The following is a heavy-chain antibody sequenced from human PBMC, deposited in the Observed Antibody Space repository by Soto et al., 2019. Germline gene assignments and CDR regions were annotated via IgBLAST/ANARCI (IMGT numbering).Heavy chain of an antibody. CDR1: GGSISSGDYY. V-gene: IGHV4-30-4*01. D-gene: IGHD4-17*01. Sequence: SETLSHTCTVSGGSISSGDYYWSRIRQPPGKGLEWIGYIYYSGSSYYNPSLKCRVTLSVDTSKYQFSLKLSSVTAADTAVYYCARGGFESYGDPDAFDIWGQGTMVTVSS. J-gene: IGHJ3*02. CDR3: ARGGFESYGDPDAFDI. CDR2: IYYSGSS.